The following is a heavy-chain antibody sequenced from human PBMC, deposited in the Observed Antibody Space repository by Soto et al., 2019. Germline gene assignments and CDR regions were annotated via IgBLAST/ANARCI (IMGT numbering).Heavy chain of an antibody. V-gene: IGHV3-23*01. CDR2: ISGSGGST. CDR3: AKGPQDYYGSGSYYEVHYYFEY. J-gene: IGHJ4*02. D-gene: IGHD3-10*01. CDR1: VFTFSSYA. Sequence: VGSLRLSCAASVFTFSSYAMSCVRHAPGKWLEWVSAISGSGGSTYYADSVKGRFTISRDNSKNALYLQMNSLRAEDTAVYYCAKGPQDYYGSGSYYEVHYYFEYWGQGTLVTVSS.